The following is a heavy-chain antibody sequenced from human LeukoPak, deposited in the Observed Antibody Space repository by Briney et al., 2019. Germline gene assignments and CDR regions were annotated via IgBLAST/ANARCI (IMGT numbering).Heavy chain of an antibody. J-gene: IGHJ4*02. D-gene: IGHD6-13*01. CDR2: IKQDGSEK. CDR3: ARGAAGGDFDY. Sequence: PGGSLRLSCAASGFTFSSYWMSWVRQAPGKGLEWVANIKQDGSEKYYVDSVKGRFTISRDNAKNSLYLQMSSLRVEDTAVYYCARGAAGGDFDYWGQGTLVTVSS. CDR1: GFTFSSYW. V-gene: IGHV3-7*05.